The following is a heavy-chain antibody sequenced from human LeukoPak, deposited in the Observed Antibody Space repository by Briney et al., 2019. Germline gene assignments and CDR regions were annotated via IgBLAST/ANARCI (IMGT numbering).Heavy chain of an antibody. CDR3: AREKLGYCSSTSCYYNWFDP. CDR2: IYYSGST. J-gene: IGHJ5*02. V-gene: IGHV4-59*12. D-gene: IGHD2-2*01. CDR1: GGSISSYY. Sequence: SETLSLTCTVSGGSISSYYWSWIRQPPGKGLEWIGYIYYSGSTNYNPSLKSRVTISVDTSKNQFSLKLSSVTAADTAVYYCAREKLGYCSSTSCYYNWFDPWGQGTLVTVSS.